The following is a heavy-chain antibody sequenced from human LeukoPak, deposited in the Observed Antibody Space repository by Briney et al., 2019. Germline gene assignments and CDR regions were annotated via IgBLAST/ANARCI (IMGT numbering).Heavy chain of an antibody. D-gene: IGHD3-22*01. CDR1: GFTFSSYA. CDR3: ARAVTMIVVGTNFDY. J-gene: IGHJ4*02. V-gene: IGHV3-21*01. Sequence: GGSLRLSCAASGFTFSSYAMSWVRQAPGKGLEWVSSISSSSSYIYYADSVKGRFTISRDNAKNSLYLQMNSLRAEDTAVYYCARAVTMIVVGTNFDYWGQGTLVTVSS. CDR2: ISSSSSYI.